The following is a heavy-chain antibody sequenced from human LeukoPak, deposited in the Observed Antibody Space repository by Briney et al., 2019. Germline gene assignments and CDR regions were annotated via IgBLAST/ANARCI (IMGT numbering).Heavy chain of an antibody. V-gene: IGHV1-46*01. Sequence: GASVKVSCKASGYTFTSYYMHWVRQAPGQGLEWMGIINPSGGSTSYAQKFQGRVTMTRDTSTSTVYMELSSLRSEDTAVHYCARGSTYYYDSSGYSNDYWGQGTLVTVSS. CDR1: GYTFTSYY. J-gene: IGHJ4*02. CDR3: ARGSTYYYDSSGYSNDY. D-gene: IGHD3-22*01. CDR2: INPSGGST.